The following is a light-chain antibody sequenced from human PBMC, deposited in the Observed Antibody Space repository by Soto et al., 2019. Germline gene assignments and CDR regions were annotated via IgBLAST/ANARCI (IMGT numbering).Light chain of an antibody. J-gene: IGKJ1*01. Sequence: DIQMTQSPSSLSASVGDRITIPCGASQSISRYLHWYQRKPGKAPKLLINAASSLERGVPSRFSGGGSGTDFTLNISSLQPDDFATYYCQQNYRATPWTFGQGTKVDIK. CDR3: QQNYRATPWT. CDR1: QSISRY. CDR2: AAS. V-gene: IGKV1-39*01.